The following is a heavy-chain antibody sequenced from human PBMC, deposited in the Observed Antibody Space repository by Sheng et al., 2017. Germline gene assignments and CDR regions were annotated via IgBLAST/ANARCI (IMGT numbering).Heavy chain of an antibody. J-gene: IGHJ4*02. CDR1: GYSISSGYY. CDR2: IYHSGST. Sequence: QVQLQESGPGLVKPSETLSLTCAVSGYSISSGYYWGWIRQPPGKGLEWIGSIYHSGSTYYNPSLKSRVTISVDTSKNQFSLKLSSVTAADTAVYYCARVRSGYIVNYFDYWGQGTLVTVSS. D-gene: IGHD1-26*01. V-gene: IGHV4-38-2*01. CDR3: ARVRSGYIVNYFDY.